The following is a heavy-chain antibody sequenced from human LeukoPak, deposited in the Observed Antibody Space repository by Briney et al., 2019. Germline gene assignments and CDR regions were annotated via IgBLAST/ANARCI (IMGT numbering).Heavy chain of an antibody. CDR1: GYTFTSYG. V-gene: IGHV1-18*01. Sequence: ASVKVSCKAPGYTFTSYGISWVRQAPGQGLEWMGWISAYNGNTNYAQKLQGRVTMTTDTSTSTAYMELRSLRSDDTAVYYCARVTYYYDSSGYYPRYFDLWGRGTLVTVSS. CDR2: ISAYNGNT. J-gene: IGHJ2*01. D-gene: IGHD3-22*01. CDR3: ARVTYYYDSSGYYPRYFDL.